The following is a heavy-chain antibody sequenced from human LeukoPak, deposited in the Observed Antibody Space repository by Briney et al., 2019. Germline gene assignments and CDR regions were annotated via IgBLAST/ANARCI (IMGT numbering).Heavy chain of an antibody. D-gene: IGHD6-13*01. CDR3: ARESIAAAGTGAFDI. Sequence: GGSLRLSCAASGFTFSSYDMHWVRQAPGKGLEWVSYISSSSSTIYYADSVKGRFTISRDNAKNSLYLQMNSLRAEDTAVYYCARESIAAAGTGAFDIWGQGTMVTVSS. V-gene: IGHV3-48*01. J-gene: IGHJ3*02. CDR2: ISSSSSTI. CDR1: GFTFSSYD.